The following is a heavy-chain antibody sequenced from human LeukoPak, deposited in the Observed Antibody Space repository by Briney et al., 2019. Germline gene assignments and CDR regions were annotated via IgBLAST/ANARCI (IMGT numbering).Heavy chain of an antibody. Sequence: GGSLRLSCAASGFILSTHGMHWVRQASGKGLEWVAGMWYDGSREDYADSVKGRFTISRDMSKNTLNLQMNSLRVEDTAMFYCARDLSFGSLDFRGQGTLVTVSS. CDR3: ARDLSFGSLDF. J-gene: IGHJ4*02. V-gene: IGHV3-33*01. CDR2: MWYDGSRE. D-gene: IGHD1-26*01. CDR1: GFILSTHG.